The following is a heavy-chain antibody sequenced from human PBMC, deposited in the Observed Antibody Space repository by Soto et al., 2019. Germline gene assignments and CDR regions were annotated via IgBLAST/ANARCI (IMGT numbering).Heavy chain of an antibody. CDR1: GFTFSSYA. D-gene: IGHD3-22*01. J-gene: IGHJ4*02. Sequence: GGSLRLSCAASGFTFSSYAMHWVRQAPGKGLEWVAVISYDGSNKYYADSVKGRFTISGDNSKNTLYLQMNSLRAEDTAVYYCARASIESYYYDSSGYYWDYFDYWGQGTLVTVSS. CDR2: ISYDGSNK. V-gene: IGHV3-30-3*01. CDR3: ARASIESYYYDSSGYYWDYFDY.